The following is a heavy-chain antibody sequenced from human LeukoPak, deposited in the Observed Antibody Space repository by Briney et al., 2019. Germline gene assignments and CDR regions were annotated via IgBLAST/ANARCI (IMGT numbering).Heavy chain of an antibody. CDR3: ARRLSSWYYYYGMDV. CDR2: IYYSGST. V-gene: IGHV4-59*08. Sequence: SETLSLTCTVSGGSISSYYWSWIRQPPGKGLEWIGYIYYSGSTNYNPSLKSRVTISVDTSKNQFSLKLSSVTAADTAVYYCARRLSSWYYYYGMDVWGQGTTVTVSS. D-gene: IGHD6-13*01. CDR1: GGSISSYY. J-gene: IGHJ6*02.